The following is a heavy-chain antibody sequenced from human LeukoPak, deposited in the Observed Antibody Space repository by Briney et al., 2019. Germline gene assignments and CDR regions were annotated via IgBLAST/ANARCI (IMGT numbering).Heavy chain of an antibody. CDR3: ATGGWQHLVRGPNWFDP. Sequence: SETLSLTCTVSGGSISSNSYYWGWIRQPPGKGLEWIGSMYYSGSTYYNPSLKSRVTISVDTSKNQFSLKLSSVTAADTAVYYCATGGWQHLVRGPNWFDPWGQGTLVTVSS. D-gene: IGHD6-13*01. CDR2: MYYSGST. V-gene: IGHV4-39*07. CDR1: GGSISSNSYY. J-gene: IGHJ5*02.